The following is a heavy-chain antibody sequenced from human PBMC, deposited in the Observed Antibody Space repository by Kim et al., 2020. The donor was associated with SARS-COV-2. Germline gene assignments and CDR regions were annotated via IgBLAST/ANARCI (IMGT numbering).Heavy chain of an antibody. V-gene: IGHV5-51*01. D-gene: IGHD1-1*01. CDR1: GYSFTSYW. CDR3: ASGTSPERYYYYGMDV. Sequence: GESLKISCKGSGYSFTSYWIGWVRQMPGKGLEWMGIIYPGDSDTRYSPSFQGQVTISADKSISTAYLQWSSLKASDTAMYYCASGTSPERYYYYGMDVWGQGTTVTVSS. CDR2: IYPGDSDT. J-gene: IGHJ6*02.